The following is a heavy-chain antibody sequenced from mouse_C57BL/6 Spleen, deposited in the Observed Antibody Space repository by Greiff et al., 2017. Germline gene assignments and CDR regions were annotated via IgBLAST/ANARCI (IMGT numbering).Heavy chain of an antibody. CDR3: AREGITTVPHWYFEV. D-gene: IGHD1-1*01. J-gene: IGHJ1*03. CDR1: GYTFTSYW. V-gene: IGHV1-53*01. CDR2: INPSNGGT. Sequence: QVQLQQSGTELVKPGASVKLSCKASGYTFTSYWMHWVKQRPGQGLEWIGNINPSNGGTNSNEKFKSKATLTVDKSSSTAYMQLSSLTSEDSAVYYGAREGITTVPHWYFEVWGTGTTVTVSS.